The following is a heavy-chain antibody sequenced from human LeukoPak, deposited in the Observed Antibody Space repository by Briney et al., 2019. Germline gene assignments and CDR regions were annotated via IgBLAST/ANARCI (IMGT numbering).Heavy chain of an antibody. J-gene: IGHJ3*02. CDR1: GFTVSSNY. V-gene: IGHV3-66*01. CDR3: ARDVIAAAGPFDI. CDR2: IYSGGST. D-gene: IGHD6-13*01. Sequence: GGSLRLSCAASGFTVSSNYMSWVRQAPGKGLEWVSVIYSGGSTYHADSVKGRFTISRDNSKNTLYLQMNSLRAEDTAVYYCARDVIAAAGPFDIWGQGTMVTVSS.